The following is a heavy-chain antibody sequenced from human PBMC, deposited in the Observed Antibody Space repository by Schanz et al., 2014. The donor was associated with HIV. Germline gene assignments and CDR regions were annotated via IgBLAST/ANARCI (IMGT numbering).Heavy chain of an antibody. CDR1: GFTFSSYG. CDR3: ARDSDYGGISQVDY. V-gene: IGHV3-33*08. J-gene: IGHJ4*02. CDR2: IWYDGSNK. D-gene: IGHD4-17*01. Sequence: QVQLVESGGGVVQPGGSLRLACAASGFTFSSYGMHWVRQAPGKGLEWVAVIWYDGSNKYYADSVKGRVTISRDNSKNTLYLQMNSLRADDTAVYYCARDSDYGGISQVDYWGQGTLVTVSS.